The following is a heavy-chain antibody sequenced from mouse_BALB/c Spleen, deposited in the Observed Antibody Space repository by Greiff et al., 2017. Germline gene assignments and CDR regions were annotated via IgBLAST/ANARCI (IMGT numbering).Heavy chain of an antibody. D-gene: IGHD2-4*01. J-gene: IGHJ2*01. CDR1: GYTFTSYW. CDR3: ARSYDCLDY. Sequence: VQLQQPGAELVKPGASVKLSCKASGYTFTSYWMHWVKQRPGQGLEWIGEINPSNGRTNYNEKFKSKATLTVDKSSSTAYMQLSSLTSEDSAVYYCARSYDCLDYWGQGTTLTVSS. CDR2: INPSNGRT. V-gene: IGHV1S81*02.